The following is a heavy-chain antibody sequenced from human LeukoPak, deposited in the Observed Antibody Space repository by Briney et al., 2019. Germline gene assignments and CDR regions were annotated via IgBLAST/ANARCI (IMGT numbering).Heavy chain of an antibody. CDR1: GFTFSSYS. CDR3: ARDGRVEQWLFEG. J-gene: IGHJ4*02. V-gene: IGHV3-48*01. D-gene: IGHD6-19*01. CDR2: ISSSSSTI. Sequence: GGSLRLSCAASGFTFSSYSMNWVRQAPGKGLEWVSYISSSSSTIYYADSVKGRFTISRDNAKNSLYLQMNSLRAEDTAVYYCARDGRVEQWLFEGWGQGTLVTVSS.